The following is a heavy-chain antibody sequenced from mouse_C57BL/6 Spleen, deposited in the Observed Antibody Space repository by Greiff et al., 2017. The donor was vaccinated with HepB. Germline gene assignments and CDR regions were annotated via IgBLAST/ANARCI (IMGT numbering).Heavy chain of an antibody. CDR3: ARGDDGYFTLYYYAMDY. D-gene: IGHD2-3*01. CDR2: IYPGDGDT. V-gene: IGHV1-82*01. Sequence: QVQLQQSGPELVKPGASVKISCKASGYAFSSSWMNWVKQRPGKGLEWIGRIYPGDGDTNYNGKFKGKATLTADKSSSTAYMQLSSLTSEDSAVYFCARGDDGYFTLYYYAMDYWGQGTSVTVSS. J-gene: IGHJ4*01. CDR1: GYAFSSSW.